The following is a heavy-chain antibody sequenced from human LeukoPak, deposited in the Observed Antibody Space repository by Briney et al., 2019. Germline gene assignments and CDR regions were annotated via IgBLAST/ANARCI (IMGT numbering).Heavy chain of an antibody. CDR1: GFTLSTYW. Sequence: GGSLRLSCAASGFTLSTYWMSWVRQAPGKGLEWVANIKQDGSEKYYVDSVKGRFTISRDNAKNSLYLQMNSQRAEDTAMYYCARDSAGNDYWGQGTLVTVSS. CDR3: ARDSAGNDY. J-gene: IGHJ4*02. D-gene: IGHD6-13*01. CDR2: IKQDGSEK. V-gene: IGHV3-7*01.